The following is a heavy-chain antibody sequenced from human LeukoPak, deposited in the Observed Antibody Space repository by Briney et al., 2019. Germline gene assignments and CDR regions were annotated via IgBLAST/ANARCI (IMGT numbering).Heavy chain of an antibody. CDR2: ISAYNGNT. CDR3: AIDNLDFDY. CDR1: GYTFTSFG. J-gene: IGHJ4*02. Sequence: ASVKVSCKASGYTFTSFGIIWVRQAPGQGLEWMGWISAYNGNTNYAQKVQGRITMTTDRSTSTAYMELRSLRPDDTAVYYCAIDNLDFDYWGQGTLVTVS. V-gene: IGHV1-18*01.